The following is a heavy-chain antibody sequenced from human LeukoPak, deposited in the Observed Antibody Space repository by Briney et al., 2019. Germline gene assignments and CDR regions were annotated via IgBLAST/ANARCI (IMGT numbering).Heavy chain of an antibody. D-gene: IGHD6-19*01. J-gene: IGHJ4*02. V-gene: IGHV1-2*02. CDR2: INPKSGGT. CDR3: ARDVRVAVAGTWSLDY. CDR1: GYTFTGYY. Sequence: ASVKVSCKASGYTFTGYYMHWVRQAPGQGLEWMGWINPKSGGTNYAQKFQGRVTMTRDTSISTAYMELSRLRSDDTAVYYCARDVRVAVAGTWSLDYWGQGTLVTVSS.